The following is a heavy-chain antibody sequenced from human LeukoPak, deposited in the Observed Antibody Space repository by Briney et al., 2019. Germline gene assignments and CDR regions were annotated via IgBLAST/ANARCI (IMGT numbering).Heavy chain of an antibody. Sequence: GGSLRLSCAASGVTFSSYSMNWVRQAPGKGLECVSSISSSSSYIYYADSVKGRFTISRDNAKNSLYLQMNSLRAEDTAVYYCARDSGHGDYVFDYWGQGTLVTVSS. J-gene: IGHJ4*02. V-gene: IGHV3-21*01. CDR1: GVTFSSYS. CDR2: ISSSSSYI. CDR3: ARDSGHGDYVFDY. D-gene: IGHD4-17*01.